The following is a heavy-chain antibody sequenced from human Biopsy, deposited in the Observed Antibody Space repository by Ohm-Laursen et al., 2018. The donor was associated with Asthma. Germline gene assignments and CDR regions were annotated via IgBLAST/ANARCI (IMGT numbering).Heavy chain of an antibody. V-gene: IGHV4-34*01. CDR1: GGYLTGHY. CDR3: ARAVSTSSYWYFDL. J-gene: IGHJ2*01. CDR2: IDQSGYT. D-gene: IGHD2-2*01. Sequence: SETLSLTCTVYGGYLTGHYWNWIRQPPGKGLEWIGEIDQSGYTNYNPSLKSRVTISADTSNNQFSLKLTSVTAADTAVYYCARAVSTSSYWYFDLWGRGDLVTVSS.